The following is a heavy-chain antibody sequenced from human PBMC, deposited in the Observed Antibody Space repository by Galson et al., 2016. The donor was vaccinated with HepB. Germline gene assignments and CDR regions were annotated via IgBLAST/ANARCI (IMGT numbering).Heavy chain of an antibody. CDR1: GFTFSSYA. Sequence: SLRLSCAASGFTFSSYAMHWVRQTPGKGLEWVAAVSHDGSKNKYADSVKGRFTISRDNSKNMMYLQMDSLRVEDTAVYYCAKDWVLDALLYYSDYWGQGTPVTVSS. CDR3: AKDWVLDALLYYSDY. V-gene: IGHV3-30*18. CDR2: VSHDGSKN. J-gene: IGHJ4*02. D-gene: IGHD2-8*01.